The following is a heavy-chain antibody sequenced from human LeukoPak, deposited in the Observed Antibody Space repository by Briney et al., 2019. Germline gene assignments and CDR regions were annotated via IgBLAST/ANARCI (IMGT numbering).Heavy chain of an antibody. CDR3: ARLLRDPLNGIDV. V-gene: IGHV4-59*08. CDR2: IYYSGST. J-gene: IGHJ6*02. Sequence: SETLTLTCTVSGGSISSYYWSWIRQPPGKGLEWIGYIYYSGSTNYNPSLKSRVTISVDTSKNQFSLKLCSVTDADTAVYYCARLLRDPLNGIDVWGQGTTVTVSS. CDR1: GGSISSYY. D-gene: IGHD3-16*01.